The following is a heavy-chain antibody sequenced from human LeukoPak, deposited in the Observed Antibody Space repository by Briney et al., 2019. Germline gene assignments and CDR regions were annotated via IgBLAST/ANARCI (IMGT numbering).Heavy chain of an antibody. Sequence: SETLSLTCTVSGVPIYSYYWSWIRQSAGKGLEWIGRLYPGVNTNYNPSLKSRVSMSVDTSKNQFALRLSAVTAADTAVYYCARLKFYDSTGYSPGHYMDVWGKGTTVTVFS. J-gene: IGHJ6*03. CDR1: GVPIYSYY. D-gene: IGHD3-22*01. CDR2: LYPGVNT. V-gene: IGHV4-4*07. CDR3: ARLKFYDSTGYSPGHYMDV.